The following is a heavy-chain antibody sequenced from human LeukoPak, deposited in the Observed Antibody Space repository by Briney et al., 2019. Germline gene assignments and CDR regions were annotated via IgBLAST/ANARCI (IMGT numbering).Heavy chain of an antibody. D-gene: IGHD6-13*01. CDR2: INHSGST. CDR3: ARGLIAAAGII. Sequence: SETLSLTCAVYGGSFSGYYWSWIRQPPGKGLEWIGEINHSGSTNYNPSLKSRVTISVDTSKNQSSLKLSSVTAADTAVYYCARGLIAAAGIIWGQGTLVTVSS. V-gene: IGHV4-34*01. J-gene: IGHJ4*02. CDR1: GGSFSGYY.